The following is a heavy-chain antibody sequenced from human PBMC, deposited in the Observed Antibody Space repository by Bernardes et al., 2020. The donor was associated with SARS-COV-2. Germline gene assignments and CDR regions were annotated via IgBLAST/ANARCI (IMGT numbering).Heavy chain of an antibody. CDR2: ISGSVGST. CDR1: GFTFRDYA. J-gene: IGHJ4*02. V-gene: IGHV3-23*01. D-gene: IGHD3-3*01. Sequence: GGSLRLSCEASGFTFRDYAMSWVRLPRGRGLEWVSAISGSVGSTYYAEAVRGRFTISRDNFKNTLYLEMNSLTVADTAVYYCAKNSASTTIFGVVIILGCDYWGQGTLVTVSS. CDR3: AKNSASTTIFGVVIILGCDY.